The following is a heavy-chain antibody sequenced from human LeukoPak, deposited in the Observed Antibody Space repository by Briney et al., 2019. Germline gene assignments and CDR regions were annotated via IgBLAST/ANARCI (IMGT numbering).Heavy chain of an antibody. V-gene: IGHV3-48*03. Sequence: GGSLRLSCAASGFSFSAFEVNWVRQAPGKGLEWISHISTGGRTIYYADSVKGRFTISRDSAKNSLYLQMNSLRGEDTGVYYCARGSGYVLDYWTQGTLVTVSS. CDR1: GFSFSAFE. CDR3: ARGSGYVLDY. D-gene: IGHD2-15*01. J-gene: IGHJ4*02. CDR2: ISTGGRTI.